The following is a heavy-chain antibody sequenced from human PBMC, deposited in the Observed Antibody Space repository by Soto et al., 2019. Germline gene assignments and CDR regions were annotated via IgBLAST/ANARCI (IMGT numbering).Heavy chain of an antibody. CDR1: GFTFSTYA. CDR2: ISGRGGTT. CDR3: AKGRSEHYYLYFDY. D-gene: IGHD1-26*01. V-gene: IGHV3-23*01. J-gene: IGHJ4*02. Sequence: EVQLLESGGGLVQPGGSLRLSCAASGFTFSTYAMSWVRQAPGKGLEWVSGISGRGGTTYYADSVKGRFTISRDNSKNTLYLQKNSRRVEDRGIYYCAKGRSEHYYLYFDYWGQGALVTVSS.